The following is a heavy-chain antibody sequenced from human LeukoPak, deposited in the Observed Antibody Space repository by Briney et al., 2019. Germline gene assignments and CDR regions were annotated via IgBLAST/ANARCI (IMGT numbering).Heavy chain of an antibody. CDR3: VTGYYEPFDN. D-gene: IGHD3-3*01. CDR1: GASLSSYY. CDR2: ISDTGKT. Sequence: KTAETLSLTCNVSGASLSSYYWGWIRQSPGKGLEWLGYISDTGKTDYNPSLKSRGTLSLDMSKNHFSLRLTSVTAADTAVYYCVTGYYEPFDNWGQGTLVFVSS. J-gene: IGHJ4*02. V-gene: IGHV4-59*01.